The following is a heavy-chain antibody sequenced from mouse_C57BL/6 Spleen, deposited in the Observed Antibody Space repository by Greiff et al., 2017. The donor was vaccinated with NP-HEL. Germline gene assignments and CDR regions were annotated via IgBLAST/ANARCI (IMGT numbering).Heavy chain of an antibody. Sequence: EVKLMESGGGLVQPGGSLSLSCAASGFTFTDYYMSWVRQPPGKALEWLGFIRHKANGYTTEYSASVKGRFTISRDNSQSILYLQMNALRAEDSATYYCARATTVVEYYFDYWGQGTTLTVSS. CDR2: IRHKANGYTT. CDR3: ARATTVVEYYFDY. CDR1: GFTFTDYY. D-gene: IGHD1-1*01. V-gene: IGHV7-3*01. J-gene: IGHJ2*01.